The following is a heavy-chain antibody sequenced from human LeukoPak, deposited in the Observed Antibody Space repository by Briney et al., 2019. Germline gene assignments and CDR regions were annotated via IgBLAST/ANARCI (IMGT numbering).Heavy chain of an antibody. Sequence: GGSLRLSCAASGFTFRNYAMHWVRQAPGKGLEWVAFVSNDGDNRYYADSVKGRFTVSRDNSKNTLYLQMNSLRAEDTAVYYCASRDSSSWYRDEYYFDYWGQGTLVTVSS. D-gene: IGHD6-13*01. CDR3: ASRDSSSWYRDEYYFDY. V-gene: IGHV3-30-3*01. CDR1: GFTFRNYA. J-gene: IGHJ4*02. CDR2: VSNDGDNR.